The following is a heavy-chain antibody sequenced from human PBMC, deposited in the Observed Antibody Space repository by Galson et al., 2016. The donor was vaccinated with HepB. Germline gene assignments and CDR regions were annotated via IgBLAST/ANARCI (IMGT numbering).Heavy chain of an antibody. Sequence: SLRLSCAASGLTFTSSSMHWVRQAPGKGLEYVSSISADGTGSQYAGSVRGRFTISRDNSRNTVYFQMGSLRPEDTAMYYCAREHFGYLDYWGQGSLVTVSS. J-gene: IGHJ4*02. CDR3: AREHFGYLDY. D-gene: IGHD3-3*01. CDR2: ISADGTGS. V-gene: IGHV3-64*02. CDR1: GLTFTSSS.